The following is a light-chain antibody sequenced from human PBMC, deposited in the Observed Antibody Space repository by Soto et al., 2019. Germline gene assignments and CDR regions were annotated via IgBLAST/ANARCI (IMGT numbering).Light chain of an antibody. Sequence: ELVLTQSPGTLPLSPGERVTLSCRASQSVSSIYLAWYQQKPGQAPRLLIYGASSRATGIPDRFSGSGSGTVFALTISRLEPEDFAVYYCQHYGNSHPLTFGRGTR. CDR1: QSVSSIY. V-gene: IGKV3-20*01. CDR2: GAS. J-gene: IGKJ5*01. CDR3: QHYGNSHPLT.